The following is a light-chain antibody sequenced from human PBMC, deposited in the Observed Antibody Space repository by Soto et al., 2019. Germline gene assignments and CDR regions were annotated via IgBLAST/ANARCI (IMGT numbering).Light chain of an antibody. J-gene: IGLJ3*02. CDR2: EVS. Sequence: QSALTQPASVSWSPGQSITISCTGTSSDVGGYNYVSWYQQHPGKAPKLMIYEVSNRPSGVSNRFSGSKSGNTASLTISGLQAEDEADYYCSSYTSSSTGVFGGGTKVTVL. CDR3: SSYTSSSTGV. V-gene: IGLV2-14*01. CDR1: SSDVGGYNY.